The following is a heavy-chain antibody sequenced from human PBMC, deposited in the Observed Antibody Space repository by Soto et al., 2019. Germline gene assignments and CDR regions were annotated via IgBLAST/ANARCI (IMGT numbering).Heavy chain of an antibody. CDR2: ISAYNGNT. CDR3: AGGGTPIDY. D-gene: IGHD3-16*01. J-gene: IGHJ4*02. V-gene: IGHV1-18*01. CDR1: GYTFTNFG. Sequence: QVQLVQSGAEVKKPGASVKVSCKTSGYTFTNFGLSWVRQAPGQGLEWMGWISAYNGNTNYAQNFQGRVTMTTDTSTSTAYMERRSLRSDDTAVYYFAGGGTPIDYWGQGTLVTVSS.